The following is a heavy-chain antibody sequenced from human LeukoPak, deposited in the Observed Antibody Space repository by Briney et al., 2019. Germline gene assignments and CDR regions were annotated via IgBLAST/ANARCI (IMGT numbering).Heavy chain of an antibody. CDR2: INHSGST. Sequence: SETLSLTCAVYGGSFSGYYWSWIRQPPGKGLEWIGEINHSGSTNYNPSLKSRVTISVDTSKNQFSLKLRSVTAADTAVYYCASIRYPGNYFDYWGQGTLVTVSS. CDR1: GGSFSGYY. D-gene: IGHD3-16*02. V-gene: IGHV4-34*01. J-gene: IGHJ4*02. CDR3: ASIRYPGNYFDY.